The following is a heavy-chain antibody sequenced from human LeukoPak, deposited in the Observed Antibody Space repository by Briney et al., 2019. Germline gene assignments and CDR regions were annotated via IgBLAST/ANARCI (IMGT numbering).Heavy chain of an antibody. CDR1: GFPFSSYA. D-gene: IGHD6-6*01. CDR3: AKDLYSSSSHDKFDP. Sequence: PGGSLRLSCAASGFPFSSYAMTWVRQAPGKGLEWVSSISGDGATTYHADSVKGRFTISRDNSKNTLYLQMNSLRAEDTAVYYCAKDLYSSSSHDKFDPWGQGTLVTVSS. V-gene: IGHV3-23*01. J-gene: IGHJ5*02. CDR2: ISGDGATT.